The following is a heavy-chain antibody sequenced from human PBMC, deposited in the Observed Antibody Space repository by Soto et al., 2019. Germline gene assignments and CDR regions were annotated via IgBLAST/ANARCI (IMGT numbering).Heavy chain of an antibody. CDR3: ASSGYYGTNDY. V-gene: IGHV1-69*13. D-gene: IGHD3-22*01. CDR2: IIPIFGTA. Sequence: SVKVSCKASGGTFSSYAISWVRQAPGQGLEWMGGIIPIFGTANYAQKFQGRVTITADESTSTDYMELSSLRSEDTAVYYCASSGYYGTNDYWGQGTLVTVSS. CDR1: GGTFSSYA. J-gene: IGHJ4*02.